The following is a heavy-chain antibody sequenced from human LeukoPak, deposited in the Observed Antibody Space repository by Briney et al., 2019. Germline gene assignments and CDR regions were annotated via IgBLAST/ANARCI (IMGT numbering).Heavy chain of an antibody. Sequence: SETLSLTCTVSGGSISSYYWSWIRQPPGKGLEWIGYIYYSGSTNYNPSLKSRVTISVDTSKNQFSLKLSSVTAADTAVYYCARESKRNYYDSSGYESNWGQGTLVTVSS. CDR3: ARESKRNYYDSSGYESN. CDR2: IYYSGST. D-gene: IGHD3-22*01. V-gene: IGHV4-59*12. J-gene: IGHJ4*02. CDR1: GGSISSYY.